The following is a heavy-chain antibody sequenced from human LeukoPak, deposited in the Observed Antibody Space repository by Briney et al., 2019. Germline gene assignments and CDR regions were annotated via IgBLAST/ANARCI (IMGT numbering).Heavy chain of an antibody. V-gene: IGHV1-69*05. Sequence: ASVKVSCKASGGTFSSYAISWVRQAPGQGLEWMGRIIPIFGTANYAQKFQGRVTITTDESTSTAYMELSSLRSEDTAEYYCARASITGTRVDYWGQGTLVTVSS. J-gene: IGHJ4*02. CDR1: GGTFSSYA. CDR2: IIPIFGTA. D-gene: IGHD1-20*01. CDR3: ARASITGTRVDY.